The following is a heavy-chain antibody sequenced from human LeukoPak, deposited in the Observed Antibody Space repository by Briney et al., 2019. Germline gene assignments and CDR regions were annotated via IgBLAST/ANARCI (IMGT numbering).Heavy chain of an antibody. Sequence: GGSLRLSCAVSGFTVTKTYMSWVRQAPGRGLEWVSIIYKSGSTYCADSVKGRFTISRDSANNTLFLQMNSLRADDTAVYYCARESGGTAWYQEDWGQGTQVTVSS. CDR1: GFTVTKTY. J-gene: IGHJ4*02. CDR3: ARESGGTAWYQED. D-gene: IGHD6-13*01. V-gene: IGHV3-53*01. CDR2: IYKSGST.